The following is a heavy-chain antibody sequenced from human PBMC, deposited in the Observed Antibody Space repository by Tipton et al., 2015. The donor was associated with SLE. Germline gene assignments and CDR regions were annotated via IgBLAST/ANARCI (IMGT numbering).Heavy chain of an antibody. V-gene: IGHV4-59*11. CDR1: GGSISSHY. CDR3: ARGLRGPLAC. D-gene: IGHD5/OR15-5a*01. CDR2: IYYSGST. J-gene: IGHJ4*02. Sequence: TLSLTCTGSGGSISSHYWSWIRQPPGKGLEWIGYIYYSGSTNYNPSLKSRVTISVDTSKNQYSLKLSSVTAADTAVYYCARGLRGPLACWGQGPLVTVSS.